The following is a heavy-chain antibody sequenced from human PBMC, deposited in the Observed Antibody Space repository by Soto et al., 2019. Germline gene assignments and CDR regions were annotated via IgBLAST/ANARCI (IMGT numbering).Heavy chain of an antibody. Sequence: SETLSLTCTVSGGSISSYYWSWIRQPPGKGLEWIGYIYFRGSTNYNPSLKSRVTISADTSKNQFSLKLSSVTAADTAVYYCARGNTTPTDYWGQGTLVTVSS. D-gene: IGHD2-2*01. V-gene: IGHV4-59*01. J-gene: IGHJ4*02. CDR2: IYFRGST. CDR3: ARGNTTPTDY. CDR1: GGSISSYY.